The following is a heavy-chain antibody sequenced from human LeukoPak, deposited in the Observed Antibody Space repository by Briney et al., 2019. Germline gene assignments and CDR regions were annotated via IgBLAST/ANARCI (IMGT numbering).Heavy chain of an antibody. CDR1: GFTFSSYW. J-gene: IGHJ6*02. Sequence: PGGSLRLSCAASGFTFSSYWMHWVRKGQGKGLVWVSRINSDGSSTRYADSVKGRFTISRDNAKNTLYLQMNSLRAEDTAVYYCARGSYSHYGMDVWGQGTTVTDSS. CDR2: INSDGSST. D-gene: IGHD1-26*01. CDR3: ARGSYSHYGMDV. V-gene: IGHV3-74*01.